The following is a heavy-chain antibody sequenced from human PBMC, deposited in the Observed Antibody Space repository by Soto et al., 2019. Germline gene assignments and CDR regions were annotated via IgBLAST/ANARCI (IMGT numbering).Heavy chain of an antibody. D-gene: IGHD3-10*01. CDR3: AKTHAITMVRGVPDY. V-gene: IGHV3-30*18. Sequence: PVGSLRLSCAASGFTFSSYGMHWVRQAPGKGLEWVAVISYDGSNKYYADSVKGRLTISRDNSKNTLYLQMNSLRAEDTAVYYCAKTHAITMVRGVPDYWGQGTLVTVSS. J-gene: IGHJ4*02. CDR1: GFTFSSYG. CDR2: ISYDGSNK.